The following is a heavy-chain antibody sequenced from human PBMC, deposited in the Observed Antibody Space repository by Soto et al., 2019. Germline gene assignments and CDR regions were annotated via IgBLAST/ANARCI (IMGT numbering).Heavy chain of an antibody. J-gene: IGHJ6*02. D-gene: IGHD2-8*01. V-gene: IGHV1-18*01. CDR2: VSGYNGDT. CDR1: GYTVSRYW. CDR3: AKNGQPPYYYYGMDV. Sequence: ASVKGSCKGSGYTVSRYWMSWVRQAPGQGREWMGWVSGYNGDTKYAQKVQGRVTMTIDTSTYTAYMELRSLTSDDTAKYYCAKNGQPPYYYYGMDVWGQGTTVTVSS.